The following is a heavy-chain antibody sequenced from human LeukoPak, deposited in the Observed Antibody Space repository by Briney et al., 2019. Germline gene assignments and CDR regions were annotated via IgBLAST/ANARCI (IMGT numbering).Heavy chain of an antibody. V-gene: IGHV3-23*01. CDR2: ISPSGDIT. Sequence: GGTLRLSCAASGFTFSSHGMNWVRQAPGKGLEWVSGISPSGDITYYADSVKGRFTISRDNSKNTLYLQMNSLRAEDTAVYYCAKSGLNRFDYWGQGTLVTVSS. CDR3: AKSGLNRFDY. J-gene: IGHJ4*02. CDR1: GFTFSSHG. D-gene: IGHD2-15*01.